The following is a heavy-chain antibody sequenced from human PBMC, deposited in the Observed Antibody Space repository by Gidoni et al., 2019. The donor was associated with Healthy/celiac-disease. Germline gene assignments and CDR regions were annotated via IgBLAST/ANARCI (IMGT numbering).Heavy chain of an antibody. V-gene: IGHV4-34*01. J-gene: IGHJ5*02. D-gene: IGHD6-19*01. CDR1: GGSFSGYY. CDR2: INHSGST. Sequence: QVQLQQWGAGLLKPSATLSLTCAVYGGSFSGYYWSWIRPPPGKGLEWIGEINHSGSTNYNPSLKSRVTIAVDTSKNQVSLKLSSVTAADTAVYYCARGSGIAVAGTGRWFDPWGQGTLVTVSS. CDR3: ARGSGIAVAGTGRWFDP.